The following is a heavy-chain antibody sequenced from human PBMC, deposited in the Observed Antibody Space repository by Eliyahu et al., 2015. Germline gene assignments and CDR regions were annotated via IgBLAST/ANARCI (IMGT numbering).Heavy chain of an antibody. CDR3: ARDTRYYGMDV. V-gene: IGHV3-11*01. CDR1: GFTFSDXY. Sequence: QVQMVESGGGLVKPGGSLXXSXAAXGFTFSDXYMSWIRQAPGKGLEXISYIRSSGSTIDYADSVKGRFTISRDNAKNSLYLQMNGLRAEDTAVYYCARDTRYYGMDVWGQGTTVTVSS. J-gene: IGHJ6*02. D-gene: IGHD2-15*01. CDR2: IRSSGSTI.